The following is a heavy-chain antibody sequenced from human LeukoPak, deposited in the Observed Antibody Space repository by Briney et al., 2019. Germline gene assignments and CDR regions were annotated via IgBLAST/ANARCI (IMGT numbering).Heavy chain of an antibody. D-gene: IGHD6-13*01. CDR1: GGSVSSGSYY. Sequence: PETLSLTCTVSGGSVSSGSYYWSWIRQPPGKGLEWIGYIYYSGSTNYNPSLKSRVTISVDTSKNQFSLKLSSVTAADTAVYYCARVRQLILDYWGQGTLVTVSS. V-gene: IGHV4-61*01. CDR3: ARVRQLILDY. J-gene: IGHJ4*02. CDR2: IYYSGST.